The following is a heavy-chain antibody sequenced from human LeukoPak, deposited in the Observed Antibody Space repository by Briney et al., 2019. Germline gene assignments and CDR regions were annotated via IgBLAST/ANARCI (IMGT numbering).Heavy chain of an antibody. J-gene: IGHJ4*02. V-gene: IGHV4-59*08. CDR3: ERGSYYDFWSGYPLALDY. CDR1: GDSISSYY. D-gene: IGHD3-3*01. CDR2: IYYSGST. Sequence: SETLSLTCTVSGDSISSYYWSWVRQSPGKGLEWIGYIYYSGSTNYNPSLKSRVTISVDTSKNQFSLKLSSVTAADTAVYYCERGSYYDFWSGYPLALDYWGQGTLVTVSS.